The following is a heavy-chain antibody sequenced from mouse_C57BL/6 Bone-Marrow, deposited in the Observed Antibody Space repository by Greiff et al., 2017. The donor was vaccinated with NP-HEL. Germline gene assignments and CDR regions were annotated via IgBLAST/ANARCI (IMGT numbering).Heavy chain of an antibody. CDR3: ARRGRDSYAMDY. CDR1: GYAFSSYW. V-gene: IGHV1-80*01. J-gene: IGHJ4*01. CDR2: IYPGDGDT. D-gene: IGHD3-3*01. Sequence: SGAELVKPGASVKISCKASGYAFSSYWMNWVKQRPGKGLEWIGQIYPGDGDTNYNGKFKGKATLTADKSSSTAYMQLSSLTSEDSAVYFCARRGRDSYAMDYWGQGTSVTVSS.